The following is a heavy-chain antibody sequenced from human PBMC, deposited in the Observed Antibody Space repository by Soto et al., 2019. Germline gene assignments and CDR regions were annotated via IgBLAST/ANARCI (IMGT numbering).Heavy chain of an antibody. CDR3: ARAPTVRGWFDP. V-gene: IGHV4-59*12. J-gene: IGHJ5*02. Sequence: PSETLSLTCSVSGGSLSSYYWSWIRQPPGKGLECIGYTYYSGSSKYNPSLKSRVTISVDTSKSHVSLKLSSVTAADTAVYYCARAPTVRGWFDPWGQGTLVTVSS. CDR1: GGSLSSYY. D-gene: IGHD4-17*01. CDR2: TYYSGSS.